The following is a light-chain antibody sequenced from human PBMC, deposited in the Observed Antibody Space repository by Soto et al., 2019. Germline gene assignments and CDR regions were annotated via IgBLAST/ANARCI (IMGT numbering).Light chain of an antibody. V-gene: IGKV2-30*01. CDR3: MQGTYWSYT. J-gene: IGKJ2*01. Sequence: DVVMTQSPLSLPVTLGQPASISCRSSQSPLYSDGNTYLSWFHQRQGHSPRLLIYKVSHRDSGVTVRFSGSGSGSDFTLQINRVEAEDLGVYCCMQGTYWSYTFGQGTKLEIK. CDR2: KVS. CDR1: QSPLYSDGNTY.